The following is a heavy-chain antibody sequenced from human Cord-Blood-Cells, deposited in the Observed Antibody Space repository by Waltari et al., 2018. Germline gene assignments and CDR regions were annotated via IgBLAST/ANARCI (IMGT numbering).Heavy chain of an antibody. V-gene: IGHV1-69*01. CDR3: ARVGEANYYYYYMDV. J-gene: IGHJ6*03. D-gene: IGHD3-16*01. CDR2: IIPIFGTA. Sequence: QVQPVQSGAEVKKPGSPVKVSCTASGGTFSSYAISWVRQAPGQGLEWMGGIIPIFGTANYAQKFQGRVTITADESTSTAYMELSSLRSEDTAVYYCARVGEANYYYYYMDVWGKGTTVTVSS. CDR1: GGTFSSYA.